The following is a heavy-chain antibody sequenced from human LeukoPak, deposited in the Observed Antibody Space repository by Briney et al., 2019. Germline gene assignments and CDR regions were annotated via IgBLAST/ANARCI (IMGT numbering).Heavy chain of an antibody. CDR2: IYHSGST. D-gene: IGHD3-10*01. J-gene: IGHJ5*02. Sequence: SETLSLTCTVSGGSISSGGYYWSWIRQPPGKGLEWIGYIYHSGSTYYNPSLKSRVTISVDRSKNQFSLKLSSVTAADTAVYYCARVRSSWVLDPRGQGTLVTVSS. CDR3: ARVRSSWVLDP. V-gene: IGHV4-30-2*01. CDR1: GGSISSGGYY.